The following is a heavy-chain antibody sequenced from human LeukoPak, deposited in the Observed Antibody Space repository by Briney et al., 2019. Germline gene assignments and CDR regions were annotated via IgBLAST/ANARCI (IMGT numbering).Heavy chain of an antibody. J-gene: IGHJ4*02. CDR3: ARAGYCSAGSCLGADY. CDR1: GVSISSADYY. V-gene: IGHV4-30-4*01. D-gene: IGHD2-15*01. CDR2: IYYSGNT. Sequence: SQTLSLTCTVSGVSISSADYYWSWFRQPPGKGLEWIGYIYYSGNTYYNPSHKSRVIISVDTSKNQFSLNLSSVTAADTAVYYCARAGYCSAGSCLGADYWGQGTLVTVSS.